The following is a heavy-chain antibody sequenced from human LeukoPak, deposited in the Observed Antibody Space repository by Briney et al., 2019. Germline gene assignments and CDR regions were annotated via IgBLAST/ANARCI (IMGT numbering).Heavy chain of an antibody. J-gene: IGHJ5*02. Sequence: PSETLSLTCTVSGGSISSYYWSWIRQPPGKGLEWIGYIYYSGSTNYNPSLKSRVTISVDTSKNQFSLKLSSVTAADTAVYYCARGGGEEQLLQNWFDPWGQGTLVTVSS. V-gene: IGHV4-59*01. D-gene: IGHD5-18*01. CDR3: ARGGGEEQLLQNWFDP. CDR2: IYYSGST. CDR1: GGSISSYY.